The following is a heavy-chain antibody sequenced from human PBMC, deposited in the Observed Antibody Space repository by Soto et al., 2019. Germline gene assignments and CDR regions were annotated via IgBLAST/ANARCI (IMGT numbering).Heavy chain of an antibody. D-gene: IGHD5-12*01. Sequence: GESLKISCLVSGYSFTTYWIGWVRQMPGKGLEWMGIIYPGDSDTRYSPSFQGQVTISADKSISTAYLQWSSLKASDPAMYYCARWGKWLFSDDAFDIWGQGTMVTVSS. J-gene: IGHJ3*02. CDR1: GYSFTTYW. V-gene: IGHV5-51*01. CDR2: IYPGDSDT. CDR3: ARWGKWLFSDDAFDI.